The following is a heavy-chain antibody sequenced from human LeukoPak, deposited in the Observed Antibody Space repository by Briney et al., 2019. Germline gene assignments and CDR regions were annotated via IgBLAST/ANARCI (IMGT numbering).Heavy chain of an antibody. J-gene: IGHJ5*02. CDR2: IKQDGSEK. CDR1: GFTFSSYS. CDR3: AREVIWFGGDRFDP. V-gene: IGHV3-7*01. D-gene: IGHD3-10*01. Sequence: GGSLRLSCASSGFTFSSYSMNGVRQAPGKGRECVANIKQDGSEKYYVDSVKGRFTISRDNAKNSLYLQMNSLRAEDTAVYYCAREVIWFGGDRFDPWGQGTLVTVSS.